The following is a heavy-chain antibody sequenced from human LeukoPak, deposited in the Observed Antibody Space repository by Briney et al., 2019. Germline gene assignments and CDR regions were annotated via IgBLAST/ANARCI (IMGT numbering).Heavy chain of an antibody. CDR3: ARHMVRGVIHPYYYFYMDV. J-gene: IGHJ6*03. CDR2: VYYSGTT. D-gene: IGHD3-10*01. V-gene: IGHV4-39*01. Sequence: SETLSLTCTVSGVSISSSTYYWGWICQSPGKGLEWMGTVYYSGTTYYNPSLKSRVTISVDTSKNQFSLKLSSVTAADTAVYYCARHMVRGVIHPYYYFYMDVWGKGTTVTVSS. CDR1: GVSISSSTYY.